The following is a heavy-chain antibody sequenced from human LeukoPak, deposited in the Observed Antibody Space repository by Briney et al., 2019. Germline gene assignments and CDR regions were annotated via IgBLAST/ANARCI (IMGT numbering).Heavy chain of an antibody. D-gene: IGHD3-22*01. J-gene: IGHJ6*02. CDR2: IIPIFGTA. V-gene: IGHV1-69*13. Sequence: GASVKVSCKASGGTFSIYAISWVRQAPGQGLEWMGGIIPIFGTANYAQKFQGRVTITADESTSTAYMELSSLRSEDTAVYYCARTGGITMIVVEYGMDVWGQGTTVTVSS. CDR1: GGTFSIYA. CDR3: ARTGGITMIVVEYGMDV.